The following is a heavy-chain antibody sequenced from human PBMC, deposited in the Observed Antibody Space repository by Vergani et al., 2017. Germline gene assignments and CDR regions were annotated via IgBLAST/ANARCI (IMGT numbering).Heavy chain of an antibody. CDR2: IYHSGST. D-gene: IGHD2-2*01. J-gene: IGHJ6*03. CDR3: ARDLGYCSSTSCPTPYYYYMDV. V-gene: IGHV4-4*02. CDR1: GGSISSSNW. Sequence: QVQLQESGPGLVKPSGTLSLTCAVSGGSISSSNWWNWVRQPPGKGLEWIGEIYHSGSTNYNPSLKSRVTISVDKSKNQFSLKLSSVTAADTAVYYCARDLGYCSSTSCPTPYYYYMDVWGKGP.